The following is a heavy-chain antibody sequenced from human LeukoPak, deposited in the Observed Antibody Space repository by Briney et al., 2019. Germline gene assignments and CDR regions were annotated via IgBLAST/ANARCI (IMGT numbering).Heavy chain of an antibody. CDR2: ISSGSTTI. V-gene: IGHV3-48*02. J-gene: IGHJ4*02. Sequence: GGSLRLSCAASGFTFSSYSMNWVRQAPEKGLEWVSYISSGSTTIYYADSVKGRFTISRDDAKNSLYLQMNSLRDDDTAVYYCARIRTGYWGQGTLVTVSS. CDR3: ARIRTGY. D-gene: IGHD4-17*01. CDR1: GFTFSSYS.